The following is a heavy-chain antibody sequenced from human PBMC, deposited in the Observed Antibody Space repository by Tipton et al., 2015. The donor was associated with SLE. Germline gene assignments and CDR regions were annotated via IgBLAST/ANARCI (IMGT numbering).Heavy chain of an antibody. V-gene: IGHV4-4*07. CDR1: GDSIDHYF. CDR3: ARSNGNVGRFDY. J-gene: IGHJ4*02. D-gene: IGHD4-23*01. CDR2: IYSSGST. Sequence: TLSLTCTVSGDSIDHYFWSWIRQPAGKGLEWIGRIYSSGSTNYNPSLESRVTLSVDTSRNQFSLSLASVTAADTAVYYCARSNGNVGRFDYWGQGTLVTVSS.